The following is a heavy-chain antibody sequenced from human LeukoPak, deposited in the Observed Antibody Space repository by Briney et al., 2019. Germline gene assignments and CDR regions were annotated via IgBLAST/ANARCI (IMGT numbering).Heavy chain of an antibody. Sequence: GGSLRLSCAASGFTFSSYAMSWVRQAPGKGLEWVSAISGSGGSTYYADSVKGRFTISRDNSKNTLYLQMNSLRAEDTAVYYCAKAGSRYYDILTGDDAFDIWGQGTMVTVSS. V-gene: IGHV3-23*01. J-gene: IGHJ3*02. CDR3: AKAGSRYYDILTGDDAFDI. CDR1: GFTFSSYA. D-gene: IGHD3-9*01. CDR2: ISGSGGST.